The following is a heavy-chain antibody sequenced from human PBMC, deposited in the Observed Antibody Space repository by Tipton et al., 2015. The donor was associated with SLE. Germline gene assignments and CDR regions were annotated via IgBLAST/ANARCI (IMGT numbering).Heavy chain of an antibody. CDR2: IGTAGDT. CDR3: AKDIEEAVAGYFDY. CDR1: GFTFKSYD. Sequence: AVSGFTFKSYDIHWVRQARGKGLEWVSAIGTAGDTFYSDSVKGRFAISRDNVKSSLYLQMNSLRTEDTALYYCAKDIEEAVAGYFDYWGQGTLVTVSS. J-gene: IGHJ4*02. D-gene: IGHD6-19*01. V-gene: IGHV3-13*01.